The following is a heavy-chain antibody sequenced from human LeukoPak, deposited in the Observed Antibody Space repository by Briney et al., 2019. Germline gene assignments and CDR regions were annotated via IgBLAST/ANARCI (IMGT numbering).Heavy chain of an antibody. J-gene: IGHJ4*02. CDR3: ARGSSGAVDC. CDR2: IKQDGSEK. D-gene: IGHD6-6*01. Sequence: GGSLRLSCAASGFTSSSYWMSWVSPAPGEGLEWVANIKQDGSEKYYVDSVKGGFTISRDNSKNSLYLQMNSLRAEDTAVYYCARGSSGAVDCWGQGTLVTVSS. CDR1: GFTSSSYW. V-gene: IGHV3-7*01.